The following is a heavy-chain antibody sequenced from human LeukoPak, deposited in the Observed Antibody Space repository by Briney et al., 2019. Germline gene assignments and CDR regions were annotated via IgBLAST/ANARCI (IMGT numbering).Heavy chain of an antibody. V-gene: IGHV4-34*01. CDR1: GGSFSGYY. J-gene: IGHJ4*02. D-gene: IGHD3-3*01. CDR2: IKHSGST. CDR3: ARGPNYDFWSGYYAG. Sequence: SETLSLTCAVYGGSFSGYYWSWIRQPPGKGLEWVGEIKHSGSTNYNPSLKSRVTISVDTSKNQFTLKLSSVTAADTAVYYCARGPNYDFWSGYYAGGGQGNLVTVSS.